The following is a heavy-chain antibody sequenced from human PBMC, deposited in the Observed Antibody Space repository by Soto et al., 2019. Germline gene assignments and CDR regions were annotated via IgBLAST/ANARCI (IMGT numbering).Heavy chain of an antibody. V-gene: IGHV3-48*03. CDR1: GFTFSSYE. J-gene: IGHJ4*02. CDR3: VRDRGGDYMGYYFDY. Sequence: EGQLVESGGGLVQPGGSLRLSCAASGFTFSSYEMNWVRQAPGKGLEWVSYISSSGSTIYYADSVKGRFTISRDNAKNSLYLQMNSLRAEDTAVYYCVRDRGGDYMGYYFDYWGQGTLVTVSS. CDR2: ISSSGSTI. D-gene: IGHD2-21*01.